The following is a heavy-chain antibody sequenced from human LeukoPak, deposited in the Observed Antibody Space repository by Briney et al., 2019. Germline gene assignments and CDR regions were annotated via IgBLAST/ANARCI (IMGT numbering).Heavy chain of an antibody. V-gene: IGHV3-7*01. CDR2: IKQDGSEK. CDR3: ARVITVYNVYEEVAEYFQY. CDR1: GFTFSNHW. D-gene: IGHD5/OR15-5a*01. Sequence: GGSLRLSCAASGFTFSNHWMNWVRLAPGKGLEWVANIKQDGSEKYYVDSVRGRFSISRDNSKNSLYLQMNSLRADDTAVYYCARVITVYNVYEEVAEYFQYWGQGTLVTVSS. J-gene: IGHJ1*01.